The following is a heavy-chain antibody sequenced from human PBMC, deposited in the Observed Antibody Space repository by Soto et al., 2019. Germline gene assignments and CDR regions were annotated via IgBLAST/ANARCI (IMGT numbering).Heavy chain of an antibody. V-gene: IGHV3-53*04. CDR1: GFSVSSNY. CDR2: IYSGGST. Sequence: EVQLVESGGGLVQPGGSLRLSCAASGFSVSSNYMSWVRQAPGKGLECVSLIYSGGSTYYADSVKGRFTISRHNFNNTLYLQMYSLRSDDTAVYYCATRSVTAPRWGQGTLVTVSS. J-gene: IGHJ4*02. CDR3: ATRSVTAPR. D-gene: IGHD4-17*01.